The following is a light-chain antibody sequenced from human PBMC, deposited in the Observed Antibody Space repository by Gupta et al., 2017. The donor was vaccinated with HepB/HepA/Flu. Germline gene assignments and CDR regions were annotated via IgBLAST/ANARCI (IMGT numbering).Light chain of an antibody. V-gene: IGKV4-1*01. J-gene: IGKJ2*01. CDR1: QSVLYSSNNKNY. CDR2: WAS. Sequence: DLVMTQSPDSLAVSLGERGPINCKSSQSVLYSSNNKNYLAWYQQKPGQPPKLLLYWASTRESGVPDRFSGSGSGTDFTLTISSLQAEDVAVYYCQQYHSPPYTFGQGTKLEIK. CDR3: QQYHSPPYT.